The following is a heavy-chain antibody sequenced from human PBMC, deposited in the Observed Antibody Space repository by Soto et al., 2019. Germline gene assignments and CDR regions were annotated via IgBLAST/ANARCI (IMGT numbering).Heavy chain of an antibody. CDR2: ISGSGGST. J-gene: IGHJ3*02. Sequence: EVQLLESGGGLVQPGGSLRLSCAASGFTFSSYAMSWVRQAPGKGLEWVSAISGSGGSTYYADSVKGRFTISRDNSKNTLYLQMNSLRAEDTTVYYCAKDRSPYDAFDIWGQGTMVTVSS. V-gene: IGHV3-23*01. CDR3: AKDRSPYDAFDI. CDR1: GFTFSSYA.